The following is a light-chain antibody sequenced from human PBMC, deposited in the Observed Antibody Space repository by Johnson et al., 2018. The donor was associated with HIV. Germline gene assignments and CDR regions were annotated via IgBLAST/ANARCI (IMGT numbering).Light chain of an antibody. Sequence: QSVLTQPPLVSAAPGQKVTISCSGSSSNIGDNYVSWYQQLPGTAPKVLIYENNKRPSGIPDRFSGSKSGTSATLGITGLQTGDEADYYRGTWDSSLSAYVFVTGTKVTVL. CDR2: ENN. V-gene: IGLV1-51*02. CDR1: SSNIGDNY. CDR3: GTWDSSLSAYV. J-gene: IGLJ1*01.